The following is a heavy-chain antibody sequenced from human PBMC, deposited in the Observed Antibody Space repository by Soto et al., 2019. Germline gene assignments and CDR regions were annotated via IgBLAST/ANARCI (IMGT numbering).Heavy chain of an antibody. CDR1: GFSFGSYS. Sequence: PGGSLRLSCVASGFSFGSYSMRWVRQVPGGGLVWVSAISSNGGCTDYADSVQGRFTISRDNAKNTLYLQMNSLRAEDTALYYCATLGVPDISTGLEHWGQGTMVTVSS. J-gene: IGHJ1*01. CDR2: ISSNGGCT. D-gene: IGHD3-9*01. V-gene: IGHV3-74*01. CDR3: ATLGVPDISTGLEH.